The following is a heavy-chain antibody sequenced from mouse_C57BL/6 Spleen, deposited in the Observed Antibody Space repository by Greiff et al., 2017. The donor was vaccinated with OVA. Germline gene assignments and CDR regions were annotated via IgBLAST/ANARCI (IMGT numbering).Heavy chain of an antibody. V-gene: IGHV1-62-2*01. Sequence: QVQLQQSGAELVKPGASVKLSCKASGYTFTEYTIHWVKQRPGQGLEWIGWFYPGSGSIKYNEKFKDKATLTADKSSSTVYMELSRLTSEDSAVYVCARHEVGDDYGSSYVEFAYWGQGTLVTVSA. CDR3: ARHEVGDDYGSSYVEFAY. D-gene: IGHD1-1*01. CDR2: FYPGSGSI. J-gene: IGHJ3*01. CDR1: GYTFTEYT.